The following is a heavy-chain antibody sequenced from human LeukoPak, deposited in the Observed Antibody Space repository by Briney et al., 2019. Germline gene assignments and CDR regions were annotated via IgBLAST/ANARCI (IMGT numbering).Heavy chain of an antibody. CDR1: GDSVSSNSAT. V-gene: IGHV6-1*01. CDR2: TYYRSKWYN. Sequence: SQTLSLTCAISGDSVSSNSATWNWIRQSPSRGLEWLGRTYYRSKWYNDYALSVNSRIMISPDTSKNPFSLHLNSVTPDDTAVYFCARVTAPGTGRDYFDFWGQGTLVTVSS. J-gene: IGHJ4*02. CDR3: ARVTAPGTGRDYFDF. D-gene: IGHD6-13*01.